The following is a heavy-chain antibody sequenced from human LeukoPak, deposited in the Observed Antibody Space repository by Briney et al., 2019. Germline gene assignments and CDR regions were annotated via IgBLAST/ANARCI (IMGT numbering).Heavy chain of an antibody. J-gene: IGHJ5*02. CDR1: GYTLTELS. CDR2: FDPEDGET. Sequence: GASVKVSCKVSGYTLTELSMHWVRQAPGKGLEWMGGFDPEDGETIYEQKFQGRVTMTEDTSTDTAYMELSSLRSEDTAVYYCATDQSGSYYFSTWGQGTLVTVSS. V-gene: IGHV1-24*01. D-gene: IGHD1-26*01. CDR3: ATDQSGSYYFST.